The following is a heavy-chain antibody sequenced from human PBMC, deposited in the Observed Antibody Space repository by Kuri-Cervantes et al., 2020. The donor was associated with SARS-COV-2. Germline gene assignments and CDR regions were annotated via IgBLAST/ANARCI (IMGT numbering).Heavy chain of an antibody. CDR1: GYTFTGYY. CDR3: ARELVVVPAAEQNWYYYYGMDV. Sequence: ASVKVSCKASGYTFTGYYMHWVRQAPGQGLEWMGWINPNSGGTNYAQKFQGWVTMTRDTSISPAYMELSRLRSDDTAVYYCARELVVVPAAEQNWYYYYGMDVWGQGTTVTVSS. J-gene: IGHJ6*02. V-gene: IGHV1-2*04. CDR2: INPNSGGT. D-gene: IGHD2-2*01.